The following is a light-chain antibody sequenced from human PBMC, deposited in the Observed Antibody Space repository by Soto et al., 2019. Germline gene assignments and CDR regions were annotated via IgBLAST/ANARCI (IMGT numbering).Light chain of an antibody. CDR2: DVS. CDR3: ISYSRSSTYV. J-gene: IGLJ1*01. CDR1: SSDVGGFNF. Sequence: QSALTQPASVSGSPGQSITISCTGTSSDVGGFNFVSWYQQYSGKAPKLIIHDVSERPSGISYRFSGSKSGNTAALTISGLQAEDGGDYYCISYSRSSTYVFGTGTKVTVL. V-gene: IGLV2-14*01.